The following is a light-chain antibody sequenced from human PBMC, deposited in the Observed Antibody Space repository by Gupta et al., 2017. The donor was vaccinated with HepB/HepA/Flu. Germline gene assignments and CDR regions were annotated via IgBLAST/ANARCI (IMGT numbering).Light chain of an antibody. CDR1: SFNIGSNP. Sequence: QSVLTQPPSASGTPGQRVTISCSGSSFNIGSNPVHWYQHLPGTAPKIVIYNNDQRPSCVPDRFSGSKSGSSASLAISGLQSDDESYYHGAAWDDSLDGAVFGGGTKVTVL. CDR3: AAWDDSLDGAV. J-gene: IGLJ2*01. V-gene: IGLV1-44*01. CDR2: NND.